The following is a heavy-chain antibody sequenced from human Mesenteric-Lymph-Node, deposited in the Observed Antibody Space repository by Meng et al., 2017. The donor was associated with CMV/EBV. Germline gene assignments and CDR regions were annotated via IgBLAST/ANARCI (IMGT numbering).Heavy chain of an antibody. J-gene: IGHJ4*02. V-gene: IGHV4-31*02. CDR1: GGSISSGGYY. D-gene: IGHD4-23*01. CDR3: ARAKGGNRDNYFDY. Sequence: SGGSISSGGYYWSWIRQHPGKGLEWIGYIYYSGGTYYNPSLKSRVTISVDTSKNQFSLKLSSVTAADTAVYYCARAKGGNRDNYFDYWGQGTLVTVSS. CDR2: IYYSGGT.